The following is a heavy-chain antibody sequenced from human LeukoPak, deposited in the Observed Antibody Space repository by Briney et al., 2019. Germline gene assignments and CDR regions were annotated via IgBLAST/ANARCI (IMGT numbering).Heavy chain of an antibody. D-gene: IGHD3-3*01. CDR2: IYYSGST. J-gene: IGHJ5*02. V-gene: IGHV4-39*01. CDR1: GGSISSSSYY. Sequence: SETLSLTCTVSGGSISSSSYYWGWIRQPPGKGLEWIGSIYYSGSTYYNPSLKSRVTLSVDTSKNQFSLKLSSVTAVDTAVYYCARQPGDYDFWSGSPVRNNWFDPWGQGTLVTVSS. CDR3: ARQPGDYDFWSGSPVRNNWFDP.